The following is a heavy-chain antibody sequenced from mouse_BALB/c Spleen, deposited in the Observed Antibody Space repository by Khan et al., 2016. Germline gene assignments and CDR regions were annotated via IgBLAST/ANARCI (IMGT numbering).Heavy chain of an antibody. V-gene: IGHV2-9*02. CDR3: ARGEGLDSSGYVWFAY. J-gene: IGHJ3*01. CDR2: IWAGGST. Sequence: QVQLKESGPGLVAPSQSLSITCTVSGFSLTSYGVHWVRQPPGKGLEWLGVIWAGGSTNYNSALMSRLSISKDNSKSQVFLKMKSLQTDDTAMYXCARGEGLDSSGYVWFAYLCQGTLVTVSA. CDR1: GFSLTSYG. D-gene: IGHD3-2*01.